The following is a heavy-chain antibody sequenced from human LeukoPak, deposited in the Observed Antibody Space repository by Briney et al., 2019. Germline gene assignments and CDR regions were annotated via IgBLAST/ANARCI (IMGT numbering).Heavy chain of an antibody. V-gene: IGHV1-46*01. D-gene: IGHD1-1*01. J-gene: IGHJ6*03. Sequence: ASVKVSCKASGYTFTNNFMHWVRQASGQGLEWMGIINPSGDNTWYAQKFQGRVTMTRDMATSTDYMEVSSLRSEDTAVYYCARDGNERDDYYYMDVWGKGTTVTVSS. CDR2: INPSGDNT. CDR1: GYTFTNNF. CDR3: ARDGNERDDYYYMDV.